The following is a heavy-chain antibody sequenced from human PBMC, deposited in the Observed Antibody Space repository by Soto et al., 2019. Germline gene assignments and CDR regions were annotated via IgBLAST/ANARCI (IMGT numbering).Heavy chain of an antibody. CDR2: IYSGGST. CDR1: GFTVSSNY. J-gene: IGHJ6*03. Sequence: GGSLRLSCAASGFTVSSNYMSWVRQAPGKGLEWVSVIYSGGSTYYADSVKGRFTISRHNSKNTLYLQMNSLRAEDTAVYYWARARGPPYYYYYYYMDVWGKGTTVTVSS. CDR3: ARARGPPYYYYYYYMDV. V-gene: IGHV3-53*04.